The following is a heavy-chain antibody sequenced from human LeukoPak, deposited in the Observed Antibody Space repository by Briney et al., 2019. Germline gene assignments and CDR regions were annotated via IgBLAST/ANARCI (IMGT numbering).Heavy chain of an antibody. D-gene: IGHD6-13*01. V-gene: IGHV4-4*07. CDR2: IYTSGST. Sequence: SETLSLTCTVSGGSISSYYWSWIRQPAGKGLEWIGRIYTSGSTNYNPSLKSRVTMSVDTSKNQFSLKLSSVTAAGTAVYYCAREQQLVRGQVFTDYWGQGTLVTVSS. CDR3: AREQQLVRGQVFTDY. J-gene: IGHJ4*02. CDR1: GGSISSYY.